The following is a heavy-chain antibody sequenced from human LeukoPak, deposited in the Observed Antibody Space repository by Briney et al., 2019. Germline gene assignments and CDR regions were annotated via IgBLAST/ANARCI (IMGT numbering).Heavy chain of an antibody. V-gene: IGHV4-61*02. CDR1: GGSISSGSYY. Sequence: SETLSLTCTVSGGSISSGSYYWSWIRQPAGKGLEWIGRIYTSGSTNYNPSLKSRVTISVDTSKNQFSLKLSSVTAADTAVYYCARVALPNWFDPWGQGTLVTVSS. CDR2: IYTSGST. CDR3: ARVALPNWFDP. J-gene: IGHJ5*02.